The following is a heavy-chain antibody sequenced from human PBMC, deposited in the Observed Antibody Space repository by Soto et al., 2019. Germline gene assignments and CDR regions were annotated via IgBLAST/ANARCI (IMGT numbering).Heavy chain of an antibody. Sequence: PGGFLRLSCAASGFTFSSYSMNWVRQAPGKGLEWVSYISSSSSTIYYADSVKGRFTTSRDNAKNSLYLQMNSLRDEDTAVYYCASLPHGGNPFYYYYGMDVWGQGTTVTSP. V-gene: IGHV3-48*02. CDR1: GFTFSSYS. CDR3: ASLPHGGNPFYYYYGMDV. CDR2: ISSSSSTI. D-gene: IGHD2-15*01. J-gene: IGHJ6*02.